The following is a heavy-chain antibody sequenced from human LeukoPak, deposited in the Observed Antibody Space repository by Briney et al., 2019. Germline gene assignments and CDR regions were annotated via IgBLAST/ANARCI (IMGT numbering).Heavy chain of an antibody. V-gene: IGHV3-23*01. CDR2: ISGSVGST. J-gene: IGHJ4*02. Sequence: GPCLRLSWSAAGFTFSDYVMTWVRQPPGKGLEWVSSISGSVGSTHHADSVTGRFSISTDNCKSTLCWQMTSLRAEHTAVYYCANRRNYACEYWRRGTLATVSS. CDR1: GFTFSDYV. D-gene: IGHD3-16*01. CDR3: ANRRNYACEY.